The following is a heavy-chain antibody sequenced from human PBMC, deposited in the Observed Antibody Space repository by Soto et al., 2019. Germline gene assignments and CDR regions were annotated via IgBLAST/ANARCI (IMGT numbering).Heavy chain of an antibody. CDR2: IYHSGST. J-gene: IGHJ4*02. D-gene: IGHD5-18*01. Sequence: SETLSLSCTVSGGSISSGGYYWSWIRQPPGKGLEWIGYIYHSGSTYYNPSLKSRVTISVDRSKNQFSLKLSSVTAADTAVYYCARAGYGYMLFDYWGQGTLVTVSS. CDR3: ARAGYGYMLFDY. CDR1: GGSISSGGYY. V-gene: IGHV4-30-2*01.